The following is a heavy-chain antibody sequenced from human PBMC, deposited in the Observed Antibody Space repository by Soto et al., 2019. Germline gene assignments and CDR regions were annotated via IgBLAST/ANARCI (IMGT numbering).Heavy chain of an antibody. CDR3: ARPITIFTRTNWFDP. V-gene: IGHV3-7*01. J-gene: IGHJ5*02. Sequence: GGSLRLSCAASGFTFSSYWMSWVRQAPGKGLEWVANIKQDGSEKYYVDSVKGRFTISRDNAKNSLYLQMNSLRAEDTAVYYCARPITIFTRTNWFDPWGQGTLVTVSS. CDR2: IKQDGSEK. CDR1: GFTFSSYW. D-gene: IGHD3-3*01.